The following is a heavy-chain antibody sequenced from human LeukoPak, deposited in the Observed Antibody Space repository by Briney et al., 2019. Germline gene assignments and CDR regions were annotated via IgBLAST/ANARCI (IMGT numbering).Heavy chain of an antibody. CDR3: ARQRGGGGSYSGIDS. D-gene: IGHD1-26*01. J-gene: IGHJ4*02. CDR2: ISPSDSDT. V-gene: IGHV5-51*01. CDR1: GYSFTSHW. Sequence: HGESLKISCKASGYSFTSHWIGWVRQMPGKGLEWMGIISPSDSDTRYSPSFQGQVTISADKFNSTAYLQWSSLKASDTAMYYCARQRGGGGSYSGIDSWGQGTLVTVSS.